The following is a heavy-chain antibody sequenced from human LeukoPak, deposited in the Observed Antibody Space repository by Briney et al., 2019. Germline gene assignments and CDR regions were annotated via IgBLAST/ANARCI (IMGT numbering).Heavy chain of an antibody. D-gene: IGHD3-16*01. CDR2: ISYTGST. CDR1: GGSISSGGYY. V-gene: IGHV4-31*03. Sequence: SETLSLTCTVSGGSISSGGYYWSWIRQHPVRGLDWIGYISYTGSTYYNPSLNSRVTISVDTSRNQFSLKVTSVTAADTAVYYCAKTGGESQGFDYWGQGTLVTVSS. J-gene: IGHJ4*02. CDR3: AKTGGESQGFDY.